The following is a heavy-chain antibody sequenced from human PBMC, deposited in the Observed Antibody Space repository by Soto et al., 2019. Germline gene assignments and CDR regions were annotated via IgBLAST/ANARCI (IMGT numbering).Heavy chain of an antibody. V-gene: IGHV1-69*13. CDR2: IIPIFGTA. D-gene: IGHD2-15*01. Sequence: ASVKVSCKASGGTFSSYAISWVRQAPGQGLEWMGGIIPIFGTANYAQKFQGRVTITADESTSTAYMELSSLRSEDTAVYYCARDPPAVAATSVGYFDYWGQGTLVTVSS. J-gene: IGHJ4*02. CDR3: ARDPPAVAATSVGYFDY. CDR1: GGTFSSYA.